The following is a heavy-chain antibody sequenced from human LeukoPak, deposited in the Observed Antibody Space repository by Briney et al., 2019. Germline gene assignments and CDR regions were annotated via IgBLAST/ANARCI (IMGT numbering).Heavy chain of an antibody. CDR3: ARDRSRGYGIDY. CDR2: IYSGGST. CDR1: GFTFSSYG. D-gene: IGHD3-22*01. V-gene: IGHV3-53*01. Sequence: PGGSLRLSCAASGFTFSSYGFHWVRQAPGKGLEWVAVIYSGGSTYYADSVKGRFTISRDNSKNTLYLQMNSLRVEDTAVYYCARDRSRGYGIDYWGQGTLVTVSS. J-gene: IGHJ4*02.